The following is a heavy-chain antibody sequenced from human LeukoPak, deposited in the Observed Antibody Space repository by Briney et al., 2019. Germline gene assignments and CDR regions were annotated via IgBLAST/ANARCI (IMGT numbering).Heavy chain of an antibody. CDR3: AKDSKRWKTYYYEAGSYYFDY. D-gene: IGHD3-10*01. CDR1: GFSFSSYG. CDR2: IRYDGSNK. Sequence: GGSLRLSCVASGFSFSSYGMHWVRQAPGRGLEWVAFIRYDGSNKYYADSVKGRFTISRDNSKNTLYLQMNSLRPEDTAVYYCAKDSKRWKTYYYEAGSYYFDYWGQGTRVTVSS. V-gene: IGHV3-30*02. J-gene: IGHJ4*02.